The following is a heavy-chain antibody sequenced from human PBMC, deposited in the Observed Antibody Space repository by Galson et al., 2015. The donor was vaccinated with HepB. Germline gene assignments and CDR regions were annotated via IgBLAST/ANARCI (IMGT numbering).Heavy chain of an antibody. Sequence: SLRLSCADSGLTFSSHWMSWVRQAPGKGLEWVAHIKEDGSEKYYVDAVEGRFTISRDNAKNSLYLQMNSLRAEDTAVYYCARGPHRAAKDTYWGQGTLVTVSS. CDR1: GLTFSSHW. J-gene: IGHJ4*02. V-gene: IGHV3-7*03. CDR3: ARGPHRAAKDTY. CDR2: IKEDGSEK. D-gene: IGHD2-15*01.